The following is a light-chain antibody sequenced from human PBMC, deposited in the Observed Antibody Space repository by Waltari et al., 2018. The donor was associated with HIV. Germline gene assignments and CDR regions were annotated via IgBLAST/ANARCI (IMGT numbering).Light chain of an antibody. J-gene: IGLJ2*01. CDR3: QSYDSSLSGVV. Sequence: QSVLTQPPSVSGAPGQRVTISCTGSSSNIGAGYDVHWYQQLPGTAPKLLIYRNSNRPSGVPDRFSGSKSRTSASLAITGLQAEDEADYYCQSYDSSLSGVVFGGGTKLTVL. CDR1: SSNIGAGYD. V-gene: IGLV1-40*01. CDR2: RNS.